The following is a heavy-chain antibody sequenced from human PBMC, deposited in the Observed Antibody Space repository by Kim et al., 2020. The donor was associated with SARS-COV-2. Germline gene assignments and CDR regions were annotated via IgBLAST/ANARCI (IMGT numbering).Heavy chain of an antibody. J-gene: IGHJ4*02. D-gene: IGHD3-10*01. V-gene: IGHV4-38-2*02. CDR2: IYHSGST. CDR3: ARALGFGDS. CDR1: GYSISSGYY. Sequence: SETLSLTCTVSGYSISSGYYWGWIRQPPGKGLEWIGSIYHSGSTYYNPSLKSRVTISVDTSKNQFSLKLSSVTAADTAVYYCARALGFGDSWGQGTVVTVSS.